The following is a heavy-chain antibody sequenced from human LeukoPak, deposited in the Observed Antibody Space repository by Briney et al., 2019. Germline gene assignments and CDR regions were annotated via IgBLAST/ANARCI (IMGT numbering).Heavy chain of an antibody. D-gene: IGHD3-10*01. CDR3: AREIRDYYGSGSYIPYHYYYYMDV. CDR1: GGSISSSSYY. V-gene: IGHV4-39*07. Sequence: SETLSLTCTVSGGSISSSSYYWGWIRQPPGKGLEWIGSIYYSGSTYYNPSLKSRVTISVDTSKNQFSLKLSSVTAADTAVYYCAREIRDYYGSGSYIPYHYYYYMDVWGKGTTVTVSS. J-gene: IGHJ6*03. CDR2: IYYSGST.